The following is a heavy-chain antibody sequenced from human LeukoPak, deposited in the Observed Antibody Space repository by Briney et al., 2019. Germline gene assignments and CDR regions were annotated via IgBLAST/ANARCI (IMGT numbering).Heavy chain of an antibody. J-gene: IGHJ4*02. CDR2: IYSSGTT. V-gene: IGHV4-4*07. Sequence: SETLSLTCTASGGSISHYYWSWIRQPAGKGLEWIGHIYSSGTTNYNPSLESRVTMSVDTSTNQFSLKVTSVTAADTAMYYCARGIPASAYFDYWGQGTLVIVSS. CDR1: GGSISHYY. CDR3: ARGIPASAYFDY. D-gene: IGHD6-13*01.